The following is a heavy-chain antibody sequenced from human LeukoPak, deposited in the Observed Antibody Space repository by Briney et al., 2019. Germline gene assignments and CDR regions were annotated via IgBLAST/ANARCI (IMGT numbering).Heavy chain of an antibody. CDR3: ARDRQDYDYVWGSYPLDY. Sequence: GGSLRLPCAASGFTFSDYYMCWIRQAPGKGLEWVSYISSSSSYTNYADSVKGRFTISRDNAKNSLYLQMNSLRAEDTAVYYCARDRQDYDYVWGSYPLDYWGQGTLVTVSS. CDR1: GFTFSDYY. CDR2: ISSSSSYT. J-gene: IGHJ4*02. D-gene: IGHD3-16*02. V-gene: IGHV3-11*06.